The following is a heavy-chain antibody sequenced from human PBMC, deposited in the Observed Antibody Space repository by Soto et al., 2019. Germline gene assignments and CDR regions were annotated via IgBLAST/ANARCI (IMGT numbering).Heavy chain of an antibody. CDR3: ARQVEDGYSSGYHY. CDR2: IYPGDSDT. V-gene: IGHV5-51*01. Sequence: PGESLKISCKGSGYRFASYWIGWVRQMPGKGLEWMGIIYPGDSDTRYSPPFQGQVTISADSSISTAYLQWSSLKASDSAMYFCARQVEDGYSSGYHYWGQGTQVTVSS. D-gene: IGHD5-18*01. J-gene: IGHJ4*02. CDR1: GYRFASYW.